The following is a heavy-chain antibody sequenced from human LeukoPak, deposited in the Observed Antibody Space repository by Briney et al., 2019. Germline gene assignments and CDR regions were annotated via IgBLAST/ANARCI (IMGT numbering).Heavy chain of an antibody. D-gene: IGHD3-10*01. J-gene: IGHJ5*01. Sequence: GRSLRLSCAASGFTFSSYCFHWVRLAPGNGLEWVALIWYDGSHKYYAGSVKGRFTISRDDSKNTLYLQMDSLRAEDTAIYFCARDPGNYHTYGSYYDSWGQGTLVTVSS. CDR1: GFTFSSYC. CDR2: IWYDGSHK. V-gene: IGHV3-33*01. CDR3: ARDPGNYHTYGSYYDS.